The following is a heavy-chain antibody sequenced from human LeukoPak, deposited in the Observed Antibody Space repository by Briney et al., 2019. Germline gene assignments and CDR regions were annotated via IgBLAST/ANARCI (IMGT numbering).Heavy chain of an antibody. CDR2: ISGGGSST. V-gene: IGHV3-23*01. CDR3: AKGPHDYGDYFDY. J-gene: IGHJ4*02. D-gene: IGHD4-17*01. CDR1: GFTFSSYA. Sequence: GGSLRLSCAASGFTFSSYAMNWVRQAPGKGLEWASVISGGGSSTYYADSVKGRFTTSRDNSKNTLYLQMNSLRADDTAVYYCAKGPHDYGDYFDYWGQGTLVTVSS.